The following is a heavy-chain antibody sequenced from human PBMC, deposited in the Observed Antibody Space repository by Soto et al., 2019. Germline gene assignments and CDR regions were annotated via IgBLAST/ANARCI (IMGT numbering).Heavy chain of an antibody. CDR3: ARANPADYDSLTGPYY. Sequence: GGSLRLSCAVSGFTFRNFTMYWVRQAPGKGLEWVSYISSSSSTIYYADSVKGRFTISRDNAKNSLYLQMNSLRDEDTAVYYCARANPADYDSLTGPYYWGQGTLVTVSS. CDR2: ISSSSSTI. J-gene: IGHJ4*02. CDR1: GFTFRNFT. D-gene: IGHD3-9*01. V-gene: IGHV3-48*02.